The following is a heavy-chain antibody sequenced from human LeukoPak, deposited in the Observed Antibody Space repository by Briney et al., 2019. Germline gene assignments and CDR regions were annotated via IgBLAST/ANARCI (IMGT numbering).Heavy chain of an antibody. V-gene: IGHV4-39*01. CDR2: IYYSGST. D-gene: IGHD3-22*01. CDR3: ARNYYESSGYYPWNFDY. CDR1: GGSISSSSYW. J-gene: IGHJ4*02. Sequence: SETLSLTCTVSGGSISSSSYWWGWIRQPPGKGLEWIANIYYSGSTHYNPSLKMRVNISIETSKNQFSLKLSSVTAADTAVYYCARNYYESSGYYPWNFDYWGQGTLVTVSS.